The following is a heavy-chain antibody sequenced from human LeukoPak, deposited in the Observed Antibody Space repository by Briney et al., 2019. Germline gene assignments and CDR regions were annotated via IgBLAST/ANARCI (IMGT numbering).Heavy chain of an antibody. CDR2: IYYSGST. J-gene: IGHJ3*02. CDR3: ARSVLRYFDWPRGDAFDI. CDR1: GGSISSSSYS. Sequence: TSETLSLTCTVSGGSISSSSYSWGWIRPPPGKGLEWIGSIYYSGSTYYNPSLKSRVTISVDTSKNQFSLKLSSVTAADTAVYYCARSVLRYFDWPRGDAFDIWGQGTMVTVSS. D-gene: IGHD3-9*01. V-gene: IGHV4-39*01.